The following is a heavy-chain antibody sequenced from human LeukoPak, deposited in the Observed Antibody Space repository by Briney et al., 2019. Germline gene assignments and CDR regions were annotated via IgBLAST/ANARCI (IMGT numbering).Heavy chain of an antibody. Sequence: GGSLTLSCSASGFTFSCYAMIWLGQAPGQELKWVSATSGSGTSTYYADSAKGRFTISRDNSKNTLYLQMNFLRAEDTAVYYGAKRYGASEGNWGEGTLVTVSS. V-gene: IGHV3-23*01. CDR2: TSGSGTST. J-gene: IGHJ4*02. CDR1: GFTFSCYA. CDR3: AKRYGASEGN. D-gene: IGHD4-17*01.